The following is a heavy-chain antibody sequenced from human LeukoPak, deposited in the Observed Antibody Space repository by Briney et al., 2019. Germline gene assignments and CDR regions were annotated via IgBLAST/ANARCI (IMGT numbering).Heavy chain of an antibody. CDR3: ARHGTLKELLSITTIDY. Sequence: NTSETLSLTCAVSGYSISSGYYWGWIRQPPGKGLEWTGSIYHSGSTYYNPSLKSRVTISVDTSKNQFSLKLSSVTAADTAVYYCARHGTLKELLSITTIDYWGQGTLVTVSS. J-gene: IGHJ4*02. V-gene: IGHV4-38-2*01. CDR2: IYHSGST. CDR1: GYSISSGYY. D-gene: IGHD1/OR15-1a*01.